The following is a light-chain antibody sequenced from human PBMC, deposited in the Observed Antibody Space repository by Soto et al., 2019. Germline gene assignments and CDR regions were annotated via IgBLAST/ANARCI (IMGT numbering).Light chain of an antibody. CDR1: SSDVGSYNR. J-gene: IGLJ1*01. CDR2: EVS. CDR3: SSYTSSSLYV. Sequence: QSVLTQPPSVSGSPGQSVTISCTGTSSDVGSYNRVSWYQHHPGTAPKLMIYEVSNRPSGVSDRFSGSKSGNTASLTISGLQAEDEADYYCSSYTSSSLYVFGTGTKVTV. V-gene: IGLV2-18*02.